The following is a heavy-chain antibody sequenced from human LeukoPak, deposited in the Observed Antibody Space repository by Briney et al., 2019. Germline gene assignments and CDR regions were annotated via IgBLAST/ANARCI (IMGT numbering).Heavy chain of an antibody. CDR2: ISGSGGST. Sequence: GGSLRLSCAASGFTFSSYAMSWVRQAPGKGLEWVSAISGSGGSTYYADSVKGRFTISRDNAKNSLYLRMNSLRAEDTAVYYCARGLILWPKDGDAFDIWGQGTMVTVSS. V-gene: IGHV3-23*01. J-gene: IGHJ3*02. CDR1: GFTFSSYA. CDR3: ARGLILWPKDGDAFDI. D-gene: IGHD3-10*01.